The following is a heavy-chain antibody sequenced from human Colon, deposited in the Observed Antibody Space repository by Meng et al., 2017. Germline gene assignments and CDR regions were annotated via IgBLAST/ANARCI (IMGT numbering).Heavy chain of an antibody. CDR3: GKADCSSASCYTVDY. CDR2: ISSDGTNK. Sequence: VQLVESGGVVVHPGRALRLSCAASGFPFTAYTMHWVRQAPGKGLEWVALISSDGTNKYNVDSAKGRFTISRDNSKDTLYLQMNSLRAEDTAVYYCGKADCSSASCYTVDYWGQGTLVTVSS. J-gene: IGHJ4*02. D-gene: IGHD2-2*02. V-gene: IGHV3-30*18. CDR1: GFPFTAYT.